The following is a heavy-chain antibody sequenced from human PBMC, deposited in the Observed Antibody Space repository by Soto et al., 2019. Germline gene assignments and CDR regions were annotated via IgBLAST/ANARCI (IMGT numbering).Heavy chain of an antibody. D-gene: IGHD4-17*01. J-gene: IGHJ6*02. V-gene: IGHV4-34*01. Sequence: QVQLQQWGAGLLKPSETLSLTCAVYGGSFSGYYWSWIRQPPGKGLEWIGEINHSGSTNYNPSLKSRVTISVDTSKNQFSLKLSSVTAADTAAYYCARGLGTVTTRYYYYGMDVWGQGTTVTVSS. CDR1: GGSFSGYY. CDR3: ARGLGTVTTRYYYYGMDV. CDR2: INHSGST.